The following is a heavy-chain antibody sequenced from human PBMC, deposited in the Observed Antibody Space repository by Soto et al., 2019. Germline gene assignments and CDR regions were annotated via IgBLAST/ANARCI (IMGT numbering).Heavy chain of an antibody. J-gene: IGHJ4*02. V-gene: IGHV4-59*01. D-gene: IGHD3-22*01. Sequence: SETLSLTCTVSGGSISTYYWNWIRQPPGKGLEWLGYIYYSGNTNYNPSLKSRVTISLDTSKIQFSLKLSSVTAADTAVYYCARGHYYDSSGYYWGQGTLVTVSS. CDR1: GGSISTYY. CDR2: IYYSGNT. CDR3: ARGHYYDSSGYY.